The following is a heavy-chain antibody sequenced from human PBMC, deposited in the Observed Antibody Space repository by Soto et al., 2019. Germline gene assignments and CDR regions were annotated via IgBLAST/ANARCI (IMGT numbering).Heavy chain of an antibody. CDR2: ISYDGSNK. Sequence: QVQLVESGGGVVQPGRSLRLSCAASGFTFSSYAMHWVRQAPGKGLEWVAVISYDGSNKYYADSVKGRFTISRDNSKNTLYLQMNSLRAEDTAVYYCARDPLPPDSSGWYPDFDYWGQGTLVTVSS. CDR1: GFTFSSYA. D-gene: IGHD6-19*01. CDR3: ARDPLPPDSSGWYPDFDY. J-gene: IGHJ4*02. V-gene: IGHV3-30-3*01.